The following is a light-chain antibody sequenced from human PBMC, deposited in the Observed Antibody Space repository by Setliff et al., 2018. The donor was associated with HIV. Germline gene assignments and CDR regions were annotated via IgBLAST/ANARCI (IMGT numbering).Light chain of an antibody. Sequence: QSVLTQPASVSGSPGQSITISCTGTSSDVGLYNFVSWYQQHPGKVPKLIIYDVTNRPSGISHRVSGAKSGNTASLTISGLQADDEADYYCSSFRTSRKFVFGTGTKVTVL. J-gene: IGLJ1*01. CDR1: SSDVGLYNF. CDR3: SSFRTSRKFV. V-gene: IGLV2-14*01. CDR2: DVT.